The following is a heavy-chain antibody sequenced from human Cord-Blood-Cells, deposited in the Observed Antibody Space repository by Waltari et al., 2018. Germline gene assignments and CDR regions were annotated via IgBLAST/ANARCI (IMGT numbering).Heavy chain of an antibody. CDR3: ARASWEQLGIGHFDL. CDR1: GGTFSSYA. CDR2: IIPIFGTA. V-gene: IGHV1-69*01. J-gene: IGHJ2*01. Sequence: QVQLVQSGAEVKKTGSSVKVPCKASGGTFSSYAASSVRPVPGQGLEWMGGIIPIFGTANYAQKFQGRVTITADESTSTAYMELSSLRSEDTAVYYCARASWEQLGIGHFDLWGRGTLVTVSS. D-gene: IGHD7-27*01.